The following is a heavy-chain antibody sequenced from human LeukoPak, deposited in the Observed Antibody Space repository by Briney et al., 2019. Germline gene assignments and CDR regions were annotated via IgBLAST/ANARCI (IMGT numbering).Heavy chain of an antibody. J-gene: IGHJ6*03. D-gene: IGHD5-18*01. CDR3: ARGPRGYSYGYRDYYYYMDV. CDR2: MNPNSGNT. CDR1: GYTFTGYY. V-gene: IGHV1-8*02. Sequence: EASVKVSCKASGYTFTGYYMHWVRQAPGQGLEWMGWMNPNSGNTGYAQKFQGRVTMTRNTSISTAYVELSSLRSEDTAVYYCARGPRGYSYGYRDYYYYMDVWGKGTTVTVSS.